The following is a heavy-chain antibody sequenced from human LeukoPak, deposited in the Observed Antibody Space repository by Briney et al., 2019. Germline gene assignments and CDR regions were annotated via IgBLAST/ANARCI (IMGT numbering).Heavy chain of an antibody. D-gene: IGHD3-22*01. J-gene: IGHJ3*02. V-gene: IGHV4-30-4*01. Sequence: PSQTLSLTCTVSGGSISSGDYYWSWLRQPPGKGLEWLGYIYYSGSTYCNPSLKSRVTISVDTSKNQFSLKLSSVTAADTAVYYCASSSTDYYDSSGYGAFDIWGQGTMVTVSS. CDR3: ASSSTDYYDSSGYGAFDI. CDR2: IYYSGST. CDR1: GGSISSGDYY.